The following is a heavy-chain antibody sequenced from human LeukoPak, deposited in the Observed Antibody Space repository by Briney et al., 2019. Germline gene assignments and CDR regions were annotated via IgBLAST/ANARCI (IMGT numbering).Heavy chain of an antibody. CDR1: GGSISSSSYY. V-gene: IGHV4-39*01. CDR3: ARHGRSSGSWNYYYYYMDV. Sequence: SETLSLTCTVSGGSISSSSYYWGWIRQPPGKGLEWIGSIYYSGSTYYNPSLKSRVTISVDTSKNQFSLKLSSETAADTAVYYCARHGRSSGSWNYYYYYMDVWGKGTTVTVSS. CDR2: IYYSGST. D-gene: IGHD6-6*01. J-gene: IGHJ6*03.